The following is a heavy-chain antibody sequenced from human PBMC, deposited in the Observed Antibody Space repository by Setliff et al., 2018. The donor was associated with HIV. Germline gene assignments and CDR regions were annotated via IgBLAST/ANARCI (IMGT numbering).Heavy chain of an antibody. J-gene: IGHJ6*02. Sequence: GGSLRLSCAASGFAFDNYCMTWVRQAPGKGLEWVSAIGGSTGSTYYADSVKGRFTISTDNSKNTLYLQMNSLRAEDTAVYYCAKPLTQWGVSPYHYAVDVWGQGTTVTVS. V-gene: IGHV3-23*01. CDR1: GFAFDNYC. CDR3: AKPLTQWGVSPYHYAVDV. D-gene: IGHD1-26*01. CDR2: IGGSTGST.